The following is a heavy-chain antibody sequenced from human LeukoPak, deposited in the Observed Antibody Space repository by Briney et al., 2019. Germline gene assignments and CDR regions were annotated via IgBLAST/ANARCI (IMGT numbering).Heavy chain of an antibody. D-gene: IGHD4-23*01. CDR2: IYNGGTT. CDR1: GFNVSSNY. CDR3: AKAGSGNSGSFDY. Sequence: GGSLRLSCAASGFNVSSNYMSWVRQAPGKGLEWVSLIYNGGTTYYVISVKGRFSIPRDTSKNTLYLQMNSLRAEDAAVYYCAKAGSGNSGSFDYWGQGTLVTVSS. V-gene: IGHV3-53*05. J-gene: IGHJ4*02.